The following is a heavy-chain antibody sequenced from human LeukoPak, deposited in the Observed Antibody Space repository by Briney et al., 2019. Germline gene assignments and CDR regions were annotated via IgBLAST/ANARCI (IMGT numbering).Heavy chain of an antibody. CDR3: ARDPRSGWKNFDY. CDR2: ISSSSSYI. Sequence: GGSLRLSCAASGFTFSSYSMNWVRQAPGKGLEWVSSISSSSSYIYYADSVKGRLTISRDNAKNSLYLQMNSLRAEDTAVYYCARDPRSGWKNFDYWGQGTLVTVSS. V-gene: IGHV3-21*01. CDR1: GFTFSSYS. J-gene: IGHJ4*02. D-gene: IGHD6-19*01.